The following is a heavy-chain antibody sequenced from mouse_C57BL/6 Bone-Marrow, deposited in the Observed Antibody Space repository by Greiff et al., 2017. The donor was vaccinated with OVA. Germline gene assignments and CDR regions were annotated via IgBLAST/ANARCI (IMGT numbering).Heavy chain of an antibody. CDR3: TTYYGNRAWFAY. J-gene: IGHJ3*01. CDR2: IDPENGDT. V-gene: IGHV14-4*01. CDR1: GFNIKDDY. D-gene: IGHD2-1*01. Sequence: VQLQQSGAELVRPGASVKLSCTASGFNIKDDYMHWVKQRPEQGLEWIGWIDPENGDTEYASKFQGKATITADTSSNTAYLQLSSLTSEDTAVYYCTTYYGNRAWFAYWGQGTLVTVSA.